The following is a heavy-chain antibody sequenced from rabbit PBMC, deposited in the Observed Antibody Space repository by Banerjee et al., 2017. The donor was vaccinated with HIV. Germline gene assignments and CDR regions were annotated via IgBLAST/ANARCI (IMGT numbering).Heavy chain of an antibody. Sequence: QEQLVEFGGDLVQPEGSLTLTCKASGLDFSSSYWICWVRQAPGKGLELIACIYTNSDKTYYASWAKGRFTISKTSSTTVTLQMTSLTAADTATYFCARDQYSYGDAGAEFSLWGPGTLVTVS. CDR2: IYTNSDKT. CDR1: GLDFSSSYW. J-gene: IGHJ4*01. V-gene: IGHV1S45*01. CDR3: ARDQYSYGDAGAEFSL. D-gene: IGHD6-1*01.